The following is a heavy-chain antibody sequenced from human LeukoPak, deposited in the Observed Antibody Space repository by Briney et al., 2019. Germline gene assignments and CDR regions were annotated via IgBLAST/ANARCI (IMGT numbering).Heavy chain of an antibody. V-gene: IGHV6-1*01. CDR2: TYLRSKWIR. CDR1: GDSVSSSSSA. Sequence: SHTLSLTCAISGDSVSSSSSAWSWIRQSPSGRLEWLGRTYLRSKWIRDYAEIVKGRVTIDPDTSKNHVSLQLNSVTPEDTAVYYCARNLRPDFGYWGRGTLVTVSS. CDR3: ARNLRPDFGY. D-gene: IGHD5-12*01. J-gene: IGHJ4*02.